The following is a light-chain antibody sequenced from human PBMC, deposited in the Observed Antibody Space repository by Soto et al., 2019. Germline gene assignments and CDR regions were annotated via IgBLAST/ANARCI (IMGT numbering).Light chain of an antibody. J-gene: IGKJ2*01. CDR2: KAS. V-gene: IGKV1-5*03. CDR1: QSISSW. CDR3: QQYSTYSYT. Sequence: DIQMTQSPSALSASVGDRVTITCRASQSISSWLAWYQQKPGKAPKLLIYKASSLESGVPSRFSGSGSGTEFTLTISSPQPDDFATYYCQQYSTYSYTFGQGTKVDIK.